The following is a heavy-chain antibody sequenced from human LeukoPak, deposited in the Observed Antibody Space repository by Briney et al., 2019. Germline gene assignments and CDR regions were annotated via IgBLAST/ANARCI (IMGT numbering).Heavy chain of an antibody. V-gene: IGHV3-21*01. CDR2: ISSSSSYI. D-gene: IGHD3-22*01. Sequence: TGGSLRLSCAASGFTFSSYSMNWVRQAPGKGLEWVSSISSSSSYIYYADSVKGRFTISRDNAKNSLYLQMNSLRAEDTAVYYCAREAHDSSGYYTDWGQGTLVTVSS. CDR3: AREAHDSSGYYTD. J-gene: IGHJ4*02. CDR1: GFTFSSYS.